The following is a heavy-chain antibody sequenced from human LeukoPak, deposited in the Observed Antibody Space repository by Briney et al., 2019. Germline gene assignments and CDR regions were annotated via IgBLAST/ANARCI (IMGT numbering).Heavy chain of an antibody. Sequence: ASVKVSCKASGYIFTGYFMHWVRQAPGQGLEWMGRIDPNSGGTIYAQKFQGRVTMTRDTSPNTAYMDLSRLTSDDTAVYYCAAMWFGDHDAFDIWGQGTMVTVSS. D-gene: IGHD3-10*01. V-gene: IGHV1-2*02. CDR1: GYIFTGYF. J-gene: IGHJ3*02. CDR2: IDPNSGGT. CDR3: AAMWFGDHDAFDI.